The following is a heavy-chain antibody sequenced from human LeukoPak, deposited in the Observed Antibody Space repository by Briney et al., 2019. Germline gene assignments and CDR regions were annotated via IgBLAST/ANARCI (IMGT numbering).Heavy chain of an antibody. Sequence: PSETLSLTCTVPGGSISSSSYYWGWIRQPPGKGLEWIGRIYYSGSTYYNPSLKSRPTISVDTSKNQFSLKLSSVTAADTAVYYCASPTPGYSSSWYYFDYWGQGTLVTVSS. D-gene: IGHD6-13*01. CDR2: IYYSGST. CDR3: ASPTPGYSSSWYYFDY. CDR1: GGSISSSSYY. V-gene: IGHV4-39*01. J-gene: IGHJ4*02.